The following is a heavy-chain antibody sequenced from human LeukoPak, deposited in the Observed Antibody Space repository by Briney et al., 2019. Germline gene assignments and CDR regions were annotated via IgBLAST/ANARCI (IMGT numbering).Heavy chain of an antibody. CDR1: GFTFSSYE. D-gene: IGHD3-10*02. J-gene: IGHJ6*04. CDR3: AELGITMIGGV. Sequence: GGSLRLSCAASGFTFSSYEMNWVRQAPGKGLEWVSYISSSGRTKYYADSVKGRFTISRDNAKNSLYLQMSSLRAEDTAVYYCAELGITMIGGVWGKGTTVTISS. V-gene: IGHV3-48*03. CDR2: ISSSGRTK.